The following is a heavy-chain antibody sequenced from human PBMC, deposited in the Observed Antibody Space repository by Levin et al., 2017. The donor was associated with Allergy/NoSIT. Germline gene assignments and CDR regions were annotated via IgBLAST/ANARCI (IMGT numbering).Heavy chain of an antibody. J-gene: IGHJ3*02. CDR1: GFTFSSYW. V-gene: IGHV3-74*01. Sequence: GGSLRLSCAASGFTFSSYWMHWVRQAPGKGLVWVSRINSDGSSTSYADSVKGRFTISRDNAKNTLYLQMNSLRAEDTAVYYCARDQGRGVGATRTDAFDIWGQGTMVTVSS. CDR3: ARDQGRGVGATRTDAFDI. CDR2: INSDGSST. D-gene: IGHD1-26*01.